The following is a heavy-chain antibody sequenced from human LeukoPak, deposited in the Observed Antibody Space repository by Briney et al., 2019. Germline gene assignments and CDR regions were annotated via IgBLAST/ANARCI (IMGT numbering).Heavy chain of an antibody. D-gene: IGHD3-22*01. V-gene: IGHV3-74*01. J-gene: IGHJ3*02. CDR2: INSDGSST. CDR3: AREGWLLLRGAFDI. Sequence: GGSLRLSCAASRFTFSTYWMHWVRQAPGKGLVWVSRINSDGSSTGYADSEKGRFTISRDNAKNTLYLQMNSLRAEDTAVYYCAREGWLLLRGAFDIWGQGTMVTVSS. CDR1: RFTFSTYW.